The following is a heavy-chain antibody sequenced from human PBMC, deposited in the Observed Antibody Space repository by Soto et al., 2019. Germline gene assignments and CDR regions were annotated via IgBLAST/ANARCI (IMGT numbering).Heavy chain of an antibody. V-gene: IGHV5-51*01. Sequence: RGESLKISCKGSGYSFTSYWIGWVRQMPGKGLEWMGIIYPGDSDTRYSPSFQGQVTISADKSIGTAYLQWSSLKASDTAMYYCARQGEVVVVVAASPNYYYGMDVWGQGTTVTVSS. CDR3: ARQGEVVVVVAASPNYYYGMDV. CDR2: IYPGDSDT. D-gene: IGHD2-15*01. CDR1: GYSFTSYW. J-gene: IGHJ6*02.